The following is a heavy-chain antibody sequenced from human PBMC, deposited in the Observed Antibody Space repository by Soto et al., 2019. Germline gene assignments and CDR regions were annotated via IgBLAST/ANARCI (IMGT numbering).Heavy chain of an antibody. V-gene: IGHV1-58*01. Sequence: SVKVSCKTSGFIFRSSAVQWVRQARGQRLEWIGWIVVGSGNTNYAQKFQERVTITRDMSTSTAYMELSSLRSEDTAVYYCAADPAVAAPYYWGQGTLVTVSS. CDR2: IVVGSGNT. D-gene: IGHD6-19*01. J-gene: IGHJ4*02. CDR3: AADPAVAAPYY. CDR1: GFIFRSSA.